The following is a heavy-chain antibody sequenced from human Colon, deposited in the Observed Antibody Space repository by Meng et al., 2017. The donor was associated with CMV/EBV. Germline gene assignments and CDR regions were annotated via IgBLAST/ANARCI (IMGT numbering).Heavy chain of an antibody. CDR2: ISYDGSNK. CDR1: GFTFSSYA. Sequence: WGSLRLSCAASGFTFSSYAMHWVRQAPGKGLEWVAVISYDGSNKYYAHSVKGRFTISSDNSKNTLYLQMNSLTAEATDVYYCDPYYYDSSGYSDYWGQGTLVTVSS. D-gene: IGHD3-22*01. V-gene: IGHV3-30-3*01. J-gene: IGHJ4*02. CDR3: DPYYYDSSGYSDY.